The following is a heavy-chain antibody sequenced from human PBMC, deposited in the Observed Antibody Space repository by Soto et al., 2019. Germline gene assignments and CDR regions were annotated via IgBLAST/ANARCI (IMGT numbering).Heavy chain of an antibody. Sequence: QVQLQESGPGLVKPSQTLSLTCPVSGGSISSVDYYWSWIRQHPGKGLECIGYVRYGGRTYYEPSLKSRVTISVDTSKNEIALNLRSVTAADTAVYYCARNSHLGDLSLGYWGQGTLVTVSS. CDR3: ARNSHLGDLSLGY. CDR2: VRYGGRT. CDR1: GGSISSVDYY. J-gene: IGHJ4*02. V-gene: IGHV4-31*03. D-gene: IGHD3-16*02.